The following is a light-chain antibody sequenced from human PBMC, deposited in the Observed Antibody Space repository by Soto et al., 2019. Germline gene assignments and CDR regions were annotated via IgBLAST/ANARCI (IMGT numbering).Light chain of an antibody. V-gene: IGKV4-1*01. J-gene: IGKJ2*01. CDR2: WAS. Sequence: DIVMTQSPDSLAVSLGERATINCKSSQSVLYSSNNKHNLGWYQQKPGQPPKLLIYWASTRGSGVPDRFSGSGSGKDFTLTISSLQAEDVAVYYCQQYYSTPYTFGQGTKLEIK. CDR1: QSVLYSSNNKHN. CDR3: QQYYSTPYT.